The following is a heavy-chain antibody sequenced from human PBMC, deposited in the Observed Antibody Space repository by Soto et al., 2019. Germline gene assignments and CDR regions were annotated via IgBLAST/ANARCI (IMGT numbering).Heavy chain of an antibody. J-gene: IGHJ4*02. CDR3: AKDLGGELGYCSSTRCYRRGYFDY. D-gene: IGHD2-2*01. Sequence: GGSLRLSCAASGFTFSSYAMSWVRQAPGKGLEWVSAISGSGGGTYYADSVKGRFTISRDNSKNTLYLQMNSLRAEDTAVYYCAKDLGGELGYCSSTRCYRRGYFDYWGQGTLVTVSS. V-gene: IGHV3-23*01. CDR2: ISGSGGGT. CDR1: GFTFSSYA.